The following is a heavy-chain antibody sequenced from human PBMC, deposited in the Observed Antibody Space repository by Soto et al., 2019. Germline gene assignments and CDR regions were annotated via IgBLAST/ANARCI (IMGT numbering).Heavy chain of an antibody. V-gene: IGHV3-74*01. CDR3: TRSGDADYEQRGDAFDI. CDR1: GFTFSSFW. D-gene: IGHD4-17*01. J-gene: IGHJ3*02. Sequence: EVQLVESGGGLVQPGGSLRLSCAASGFTFSSFWMHWVRQAPGKGLVWVSRMNSDGSITNYADSVRGLFTISRDNAKNPWYLQMNRLRAEDTAVYYCTRSGDADYEQRGDAFDIWGQGTLVTVSS. CDR2: MNSDGSIT.